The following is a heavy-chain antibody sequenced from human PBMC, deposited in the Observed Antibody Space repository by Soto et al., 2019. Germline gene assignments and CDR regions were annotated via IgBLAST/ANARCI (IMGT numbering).Heavy chain of an antibody. D-gene: IGHD1-7*01. CDR3: ARHYFQDEELELLGWFDP. V-gene: IGHV4-39*01. J-gene: IGHJ5*02. CDR1: GGSISSSSYY. Sequence: SETLSLTCTVSGGSISSSSYYWGWIRQPPGKGLEWIGSIYYSGSTYYNPSLKSRVTISVDTSKNQFSLKLSSVTAADTAVYYCARHYFQDEELELLGWFDPWGQGTLVTVSS. CDR2: IYYSGST.